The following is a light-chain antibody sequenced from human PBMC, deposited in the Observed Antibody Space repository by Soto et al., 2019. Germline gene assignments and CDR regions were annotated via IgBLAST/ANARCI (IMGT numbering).Light chain of an antibody. J-gene: IGKJ4*01. CDR3: QQYNSYPLS. CDR2: DAS. CDR1: QSISSW. Sequence: EIEMTQSAYTLSVSVGDRVTINCRASQSISSWLAWYQQKPGKAPKLLIYDASSLESGVPSRFSGSGSWTEFTLTISSLQPDDFATYYCQQYNSYPLSFGGGTKVDIK. V-gene: IGKV1-5*01.